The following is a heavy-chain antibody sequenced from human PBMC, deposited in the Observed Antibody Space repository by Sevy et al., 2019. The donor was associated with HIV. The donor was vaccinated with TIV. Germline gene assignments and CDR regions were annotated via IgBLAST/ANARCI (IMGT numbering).Heavy chain of an antibody. J-gene: IGHJ6*02. CDR1: GFIFSSYG. CDR3: ARDSTDYYYYGMDV. Sequence: GGSLRLSCAASGFIFSSYGMNWVRQAPGKGLEWISYISSSSSTIYYADSVKGRFTISRDNAKNSLYLQMNSLRAEDTAVYYCARDSTDYYYYGMDVWGQGTTVTVSS. CDR2: ISSSSSTI. V-gene: IGHV3-48*04.